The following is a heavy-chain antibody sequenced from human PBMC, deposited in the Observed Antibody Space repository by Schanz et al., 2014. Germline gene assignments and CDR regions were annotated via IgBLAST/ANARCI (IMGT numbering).Heavy chain of an antibody. J-gene: IGHJ6*02. CDR1: GFTFRDYY. D-gene: IGHD3-10*01. CDR2: ISSGSSYA. CDR3: ARDFDDRRGYGSGYCLGDWMDV. Sequence: QVQLVESGGGLAKPGGSLRLSCAASGFTFRDYYMSWIRQAPGKGLEWVSDISSGSSYANYADSVKGRFTISRDNAKNSLYLQMNSLRAEDTAVDDCARDFDDRRGYGSGYCLGDWMDVWGQGTTXTVSS. V-gene: IGHV3-11*05.